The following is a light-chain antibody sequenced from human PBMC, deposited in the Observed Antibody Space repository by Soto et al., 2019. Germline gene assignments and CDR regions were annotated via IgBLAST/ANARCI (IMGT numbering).Light chain of an antibody. CDR3: QQRSNWPPT. Sequence: DIVLTHSPATLTLSPSERATLSCRASQSVSSYLAWYQQKPGQAPRLLIYDASNRATGIPARVSGSGSGTDFTLTISSLEPEDFAVYYCQQRSNWPPTFGQGTKVDIK. V-gene: IGKV3-11*01. CDR2: DAS. J-gene: IGKJ1*01. CDR1: QSVSSY.